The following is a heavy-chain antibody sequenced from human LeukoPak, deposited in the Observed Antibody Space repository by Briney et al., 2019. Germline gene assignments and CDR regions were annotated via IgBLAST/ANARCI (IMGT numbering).Heavy chain of an antibody. D-gene: IGHD3-22*01. CDR3: ARGEYYYDSSGYYYGVPCFDY. Sequence: PSETLSLTCTVSGGSISNGDHYWSWIRQHPGKGLEWIGHIYYSGSTYYNPSLKSRVTISVDRSKNQFSLKLSSVTAADTAVYYCARGEYYYDSSGYYYGVPCFDYWGQGTLVTVSS. CDR1: GGSISNGDHY. V-gene: IGHV4-30-4*08. J-gene: IGHJ4*02. CDR2: IYYSGST.